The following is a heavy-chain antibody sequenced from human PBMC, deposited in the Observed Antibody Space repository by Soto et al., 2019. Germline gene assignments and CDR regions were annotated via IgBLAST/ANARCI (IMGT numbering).Heavy chain of an antibody. V-gene: IGHV4-30-2*01. CDR3: ARDIRDTTILDP. CDR2: IYHSGST. D-gene: IGHD3-22*01. CDR1: GGSISSGGYS. Sequence: LSLTCAVSGGSISSGGYSWSWIRQPPGKGLEWIGYIYHSGSTYYNPSLKSRVTISVDRSKNQFSLKLSSVTAADTAVYYCARDIRDTTILDPWGQGTLVTVSS. J-gene: IGHJ5*02.